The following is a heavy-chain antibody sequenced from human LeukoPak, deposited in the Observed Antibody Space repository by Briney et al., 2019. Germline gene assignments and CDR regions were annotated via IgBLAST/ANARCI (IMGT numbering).Heavy chain of an antibody. V-gene: IGHV3-48*02. CDR3: ARDLGAYDFWSGRISWYYGMDV. D-gene: IGHD3-3*01. J-gene: IGHJ6*02. CDR1: GFTFSSYS. Sequence: GGSLRLSCAASGFTFSSYSMNWVRQAPGKGLEWVSYISSSSSTIYYADSVKGRFTISRDNAKNSLYLQMNSLRDEDTAVYYCARDLGAYDFWSGRISWYYGMDVWGQGTTVTVSS. CDR2: ISSSSSTI.